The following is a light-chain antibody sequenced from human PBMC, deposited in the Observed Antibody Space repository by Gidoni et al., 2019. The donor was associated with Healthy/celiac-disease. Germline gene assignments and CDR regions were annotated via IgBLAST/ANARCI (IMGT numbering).Light chain of an antibody. CDR3: SSYTSSSTYVV. CDR1: SSDVGGYNY. Sequence: SVSGSPGQSITISCTGISSDVGGYNYIFWYQQHPAKAPKLMISELSNRPSGVSNRFAGSKSSNTASLTISGRQAEDEADYYCSSYTSSSTYVVFGGGTKLTVL. J-gene: IGLJ2*01. CDR2: ELS. V-gene: IGLV2-14*01.